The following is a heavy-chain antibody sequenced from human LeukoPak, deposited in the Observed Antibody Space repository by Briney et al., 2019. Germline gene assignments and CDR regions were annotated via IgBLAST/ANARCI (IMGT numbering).Heavy chain of an antibody. J-gene: IGHJ2*01. CDR1: GFTFSSYW. CDR3: ARDNNPPFWYFDL. CDR2: INSDGSST. Sequence: GGSLRLSCAASGFTFSSYWMHWVHQAPGKGLVWVSRINSDGSSTSYADSVKGRFTISRDNAKNTLYLQMKSLRAEDTAVYYCARDNNPPFWYFDLWGRGALVTVSS. V-gene: IGHV3-74*01. D-gene: IGHD1-14*01.